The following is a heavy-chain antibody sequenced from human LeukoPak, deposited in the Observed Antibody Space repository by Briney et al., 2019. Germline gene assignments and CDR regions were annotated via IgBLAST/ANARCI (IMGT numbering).Heavy chain of an antibody. D-gene: IGHD3-16*02. J-gene: IGHJ4*02. Sequence: SETLSLTCAVYGGSFSGYYWSWIRQPPGKGLEWIGEINHSGSTNYNPSLKSRVTIPVDTSKNQFSLKLSSVTAADTAVYYCARGGYDYIWGSYRYRNHYFDYWGQGTLVTVSS. CDR1: GGSFSGYY. V-gene: IGHV4-34*01. CDR2: INHSGST. CDR3: ARGGYDYIWGSYRYRNHYFDY.